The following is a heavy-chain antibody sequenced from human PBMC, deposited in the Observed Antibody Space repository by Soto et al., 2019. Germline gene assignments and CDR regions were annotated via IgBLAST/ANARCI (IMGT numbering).Heavy chain of an antibody. CDR1: GFTLSRHA. CDR3: ARVASGAVGVYYYDY. J-gene: IGHJ4*02. D-gene: IGHD2-8*01. V-gene: IGHV3-21*01. Sequence: SLRLSCVGSGFTLSRHAMNWVRQAPGKGLEWVSSINSGSTYMFYADSVKGRFTVSRDNAKNSLSLQMNSLRAEDTAVYYCARVASGAVGVYYYDYWGQGTLVTVSS. CDR2: INSGSTYM.